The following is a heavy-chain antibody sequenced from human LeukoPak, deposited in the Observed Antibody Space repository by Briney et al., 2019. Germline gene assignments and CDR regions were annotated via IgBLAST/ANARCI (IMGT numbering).Heavy chain of an antibody. J-gene: IGHJ4*02. CDR1: GGSISTYY. V-gene: IGHV4-4*09. D-gene: IGHD3-10*01. CDR3: ARSRGRKVTPFDY. Sequence: SETLSPTCTVSGGSISTYYWSWIRQPPGKGLEWIGYIYTSGSTDYNPSLKSRVTISLDTSNNQFSLNLNSMTAADTAVYYCARSRGRKVTPFDYWGQGILVTVSS. CDR2: IYTSGST.